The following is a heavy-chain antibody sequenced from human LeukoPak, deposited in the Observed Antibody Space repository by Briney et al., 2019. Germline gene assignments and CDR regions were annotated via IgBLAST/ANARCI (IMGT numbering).Heavy chain of an antibody. CDR1: GFTFSSYG. Sequence: GGSLRLSCAASGFTFSSYGMHWVRQAPGKGLEWVAFIRYDGSNKYYVDSVKGRFTISRDNSKNTLFLQMNSLRAEDTAVYYCARADGTGGPYDYWGQGTLVTVSS. D-gene: IGHD3/OR15-3a*01. J-gene: IGHJ4*02. V-gene: IGHV3-30*02. CDR2: IRYDGSNK. CDR3: ARADGTGGPYDY.